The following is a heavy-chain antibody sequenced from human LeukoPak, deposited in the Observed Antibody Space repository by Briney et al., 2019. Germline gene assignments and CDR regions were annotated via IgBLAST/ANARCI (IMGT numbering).Heavy chain of an antibody. Sequence: GGSLRLSCAASGFTFSSYAMSWVRQAPGKGLEWVSAISGSGGSTYYADSVKGRFTISRDNAKNSLYLQMNSLRAEDTAVYYCARDRIAAAGTPFDYWGQGTLVTVSS. V-gene: IGHV3-23*01. D-gene: IGHD6-13*01. CDR3: ARDRIAAAGTPFDY. J-gene: IGHJ4*02. CDR2: ISGSGGST. CDR1: GFTFSSYA.